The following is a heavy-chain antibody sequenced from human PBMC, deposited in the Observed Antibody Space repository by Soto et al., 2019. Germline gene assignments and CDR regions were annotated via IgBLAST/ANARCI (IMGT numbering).Heavy chain of an antibody. CDR2: IKSKTGGGTT. Sequence: EVQLVESGGGLVKPGGSLSLSCAASGLTFNNAWMSWLRQAPGKGLECVARIKSKTGGGTTDYAAPVKGRFTISRDDSKTTLYLQMNSLKTEDTAVYYCTTDPLDYDFWSGYLRWGQGTLVTVSS. CDR1: GLTFNNAW. CDR3: TTDPLDYDFWSGYLR. J-gene: IGHJ4*02. D-gene: IGHD3-3*01. V-gene: IGHV3-15*01.